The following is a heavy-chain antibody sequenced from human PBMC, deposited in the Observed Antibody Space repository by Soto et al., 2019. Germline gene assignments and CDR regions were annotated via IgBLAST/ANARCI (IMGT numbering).Heavy chain of an antibody. CDR2: IYSGGST. CDR3: ARLASSYYYYMDV. V-gene: IGHV3-53*04. Sequence: EVQLVESGGGLVQPGGSLRLSCAASGFTVSSNYMSWVRQAPGKGLEWVSVIYSGGSTYYADSVKGRFTISRHNSKNTLYLQMNSLRAEDTAVYYCARLASSYYYYMDVWGKGTTVTVSS. J-gene: IGHJ6*03. CDR1: GFTVSSNY.